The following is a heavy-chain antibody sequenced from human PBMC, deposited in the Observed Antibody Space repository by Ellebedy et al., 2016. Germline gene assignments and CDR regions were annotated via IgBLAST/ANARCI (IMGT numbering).Heavy chain of an antibody. Sequence: GGSLRLXXEASGFILRGFWMDWVRQAPGKGLEWVANIKQDGSEEYYLDSVRGRFTISRDNAKNSLYLQMNSLRAEDTAVYYCARVRLGSLYNAIDLWGQGTLVTVSS. CDR2: IKQDGSEE. D-gene: IGHD3-16*01. CDR3: ARVRLGSLYNAIDL. V-gene: IGHV3-7*01. J-gene: IGHJ5*02. CDR1: GFILRGFW.